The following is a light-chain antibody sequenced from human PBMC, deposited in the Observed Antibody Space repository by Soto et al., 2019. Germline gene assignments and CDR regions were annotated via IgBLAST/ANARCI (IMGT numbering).Light chain of an antibody. J-gene: IGLJ2*01. CDR3: SSYTSSSTRV. Sequence: QSVLTQPASVSGSPGQSITISCTGTSSDVGGYNYVYWYQQHPGKAPKLMIYDVSNRPSGVSNRFSGSKSGNTASLTISGLQAADEADYYCSSYTSSSTRVFGGGTKLTVL. CDR2: DVS. V-gene: IGLV2-14*01. CDR1: SSDVGGYNY.